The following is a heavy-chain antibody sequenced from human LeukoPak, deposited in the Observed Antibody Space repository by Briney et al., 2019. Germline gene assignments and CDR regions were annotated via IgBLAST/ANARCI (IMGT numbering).Heavy chain of an antibody. CDR1: GFTFSGYA. J-gene: IGHJ4*02. CDR3: ARNFRDGYNNSFDY. V-gene: IGHV3-30*04. Sequence: GRSLRLSCAASGFTFSGYAMHWVRQAPGKGLEWVTIISYDGSKKYYADYVKGRFTISRDNSKNTLYLQMNSLRAEDTAVYYCARNFRDGYNNSFDYWGQGTLVTVSS. CDR2: ISYDGSKK. D-gene: IGHD5-24*01.